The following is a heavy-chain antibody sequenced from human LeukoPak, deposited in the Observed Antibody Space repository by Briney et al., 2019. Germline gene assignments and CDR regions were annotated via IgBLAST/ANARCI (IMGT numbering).Heavy chain of an antibody. D-gene: IGHD3-22*01. V-gene: IGHV4-59*08. CDR3: ARGDSSGYYIRFDY. CDR2: IYYSGST. Sequence: PSETLSLTCTVSGGSISSYYWSWIRQPPGKGLEWIGYIYYSGSTNYNPSLKSRVTISVDTSKNQFSLKLSSVTAADTAVYYCARGDSSGYYIRFDYWGQGTLVTVSS. J-gene: IGHJ4*02. CDR1: GGSISSYY.